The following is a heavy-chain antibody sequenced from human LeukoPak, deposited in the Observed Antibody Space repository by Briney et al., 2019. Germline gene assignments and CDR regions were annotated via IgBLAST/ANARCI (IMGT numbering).Heavy chain of an antibody. CDR2: IATDGSI. CDR1: GFIVSSVE. D-gene: IGHD6-19*01. CDR3: ATSLSGWGTYHYMDV. V-gene: IGHV3-48*03. Sequence: GGSLRLSCAGSGFIVSSVEMNWVREAPGKGLEWISFIATDGSINYADSVKGRFTLSRDSAQNSLYLHMNSLRAEDTAVYYCATSLSGWGTYHYMDVWGKGTTVTISS. J-gene: IGHJ6*03.